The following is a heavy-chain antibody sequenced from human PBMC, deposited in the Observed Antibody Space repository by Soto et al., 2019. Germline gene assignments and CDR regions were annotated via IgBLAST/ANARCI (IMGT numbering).Heavy chain of an antibody. D-gene: IGHD3-10*01. CDR1: GGSITNYY. Sequence: QVQLQESGPGLVKPSETLSLTCTVSGGSITNYYCSWFRQPPGKGLEWIGYIQYNGYSAYNLSLNRRVTMSMATSKTQFSLLLESVTATDTAVYYCARHGFGSLHGLVDVWGQGTTVIVSS. V-gene: IGHV4-59*08. CDR2: IQYNGYS. J-gene: IGHJ6*02. CDR3: ARHGFGSLHGLVDV.